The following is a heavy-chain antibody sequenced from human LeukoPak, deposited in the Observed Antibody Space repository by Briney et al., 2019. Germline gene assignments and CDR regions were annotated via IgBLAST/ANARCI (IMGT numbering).Heavy chain of an antibody. Sequence: GESLKISCKGSGYSFTSYWIGWVRQMPGKGLEWMGIIYPGDSDTRYSPSFQGQVTISADKSISTAYLQWSSLKVSDTAMYYCARQCCMVGGTTDYWGQGTLVTVSS. V-gene: IGHV5-51*01. J-gene: IGHJ4*02. CDR3: ARQCCMVGGTTDY. CDR1: GYSFTSYW. CDR2: IYPGDSDT. D-gene: IGHD1-26*01.